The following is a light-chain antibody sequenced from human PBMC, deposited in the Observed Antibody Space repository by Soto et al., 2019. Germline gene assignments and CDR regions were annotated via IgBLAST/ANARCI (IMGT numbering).Light chain of an antibody. CDR2: GAN. CDR3: QKYTKSPLT. J-gene: IGKJ4*01. Sequence: DIVLTQFPGTLSLSPGERATLSCRASQSLTRNYLAWYQQKVGQAPRLLIYGANTRAAGIPDRFSGSGSGTDFTLTISRLEPEDFAVHYCQKYTKSPLTFGGGTKVDIK. CDR1: QSLTRNY. V-gene: IGKV3-20*01.